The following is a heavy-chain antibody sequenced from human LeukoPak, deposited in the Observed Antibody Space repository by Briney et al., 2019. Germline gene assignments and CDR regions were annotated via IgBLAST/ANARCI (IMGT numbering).Heavy chain of an antibody. D-gene: IGHD2-21*02. J-gene: IGHJ4*02. CDR3: ARETYCGGDCYSGFDY. Sequence: PSETLSLTCTVSGGSISSSSYYWGWIRQPPGKGLEWIGSFYYSGSTYYNPSLKSRVTISVDTSKNQFSLKLSSVTAADTAVYYCARETYCGGDCYSGFDYWGQGTLVTVSS. CDR2: FYYSGST. CDR1: GGSISSSSYY. V-gene: IGHV4-39*07.